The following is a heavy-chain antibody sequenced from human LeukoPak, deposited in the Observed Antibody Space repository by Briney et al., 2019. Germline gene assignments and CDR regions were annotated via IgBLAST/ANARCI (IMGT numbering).Heavy chain of an antibody. D-gene: IGHD3-10*02. CDR2: ISPRGDIK. J-gene: IGHJ6*04. Sequence: GGSLRLSCAASGFTFSSHGMNWVRQAPGKGLEWVSGISPRGDIKYYADSVKGRFTISRDNAKNSLYLRMNSLRAEDTAVYYCAVLGITMIGGVWGKGTTVTISS. CDR1: GFTFSSHG. V-gene: IGHV3-48*04. CDR3: AVLGITMIGGV.